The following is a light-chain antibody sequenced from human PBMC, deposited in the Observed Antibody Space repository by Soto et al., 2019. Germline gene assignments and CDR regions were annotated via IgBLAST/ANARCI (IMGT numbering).Light chain of an antibody. CDR3: SSYTSSSTLGLYV. V-gene: IGLV2-14*03. Sequence: QSVLTQPASVSGSPGQSITISCTGTSSDVGAYDYVSWYQQHPDEAPKLMIYDVSNRPSGVSNRFSGSKSGNTASLTISGLQAEDEADYYCSSYTSSSTLGLYVFGTGTKVTVL. CDR2: DVS. CDR1: SSDVGAYDY. J-gene: IGLJ1*01.